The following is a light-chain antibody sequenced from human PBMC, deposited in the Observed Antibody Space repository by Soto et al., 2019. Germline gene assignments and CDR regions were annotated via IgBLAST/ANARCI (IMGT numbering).Light chain of an antibody. V-gene: IGKV3-20*01. CDR1: QSASSSY. CDR2: GAS. CDR3: QHAYVAPYS. J-gene: IGKJ2*03. Sequence: EIVLTQSPGTLSLSPGERATLSCRASQSASSSYLAWYQQKPGQAPRLLIYGASSRATGISDRFSGSGSGTDFTLTIRSLQPEDFATYYCQHAYVAPYSFGQGTKV.